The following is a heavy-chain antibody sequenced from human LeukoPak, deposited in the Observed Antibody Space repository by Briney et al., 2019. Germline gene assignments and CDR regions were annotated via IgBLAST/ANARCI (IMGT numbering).Heavy chain of an antibody. Sequence: PSETLSLTCAVYGGSFSGYYWNWIRHPPGEGLEWIGEINHSGSTNYNPSLKSRVTISVDTSKSRFSLDLTSVTAADTAVYYCARADRGWQYYFDYWGQGNLVTVSS. V-gene: IGHV4-34*01. CDR2: INHSGST. CDR1: GGSFSGYY. J-gene: IGHJ4*02. D-gene: IGHD6-19*01. CDR3: ARADRGWQYYFDY.